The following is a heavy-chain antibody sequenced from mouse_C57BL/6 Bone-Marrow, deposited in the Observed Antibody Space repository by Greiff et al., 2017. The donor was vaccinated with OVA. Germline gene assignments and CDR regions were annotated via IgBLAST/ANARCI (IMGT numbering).Heavy chain of an antibody. J-gene: IGHJ3*01. D-gene: IGHD1-1*01. CDR1: GFSLTSYG. CDR3: ARNSDYYGSSLKGAAD. V-gene: IGHV2-2*01. CDR2: IWSGGST. Sequence: QVQLQQSGPGLVQPSQSLSITCTVSGFSLTSYGVHWVRQSPGKGLEWLGVIWSGGSTDATAAFISRLRISKDNSKSQVFFKMNSLQADDTAIYYCARNSDYYGSSLKGAADWGQGTLVTVSA.